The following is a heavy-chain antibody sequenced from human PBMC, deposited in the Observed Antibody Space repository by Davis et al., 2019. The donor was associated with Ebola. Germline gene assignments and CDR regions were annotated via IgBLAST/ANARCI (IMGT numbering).Heavy chain of an antibody. V-gene: IGHV4-39*01. CDR1: GDSISNYNFY. CDR2: IYYTGNT. CDR3: ARRDNDYGGDSIWFDL. Sequence: MPSETLSLTCIVSGDSISNYNFYWAWIRQTPGKKLEWIGSIYYTGNTNYNPSLKSRVTISTDTSRNNFSLRLSSVTAADTAVYFCARRDNDYGGDSIWFDLWGQGILVTVPS. J-gene: IGHJ5*02. D-gene: IGHD4-23*01.